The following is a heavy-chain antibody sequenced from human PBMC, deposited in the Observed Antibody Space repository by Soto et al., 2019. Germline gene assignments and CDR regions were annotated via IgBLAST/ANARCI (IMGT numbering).Heavy chain of an antibody. V-gene: IGHV3-30-3*01. D-gene: IGHD5-18*01. Sequence: GGSLRLSCVASGFSFSSQAMHWVRQAPGKGLEWVAAISNDGNRQLYADSVKDRFTISRDNSRNTLDLQMNNLRTEDTGVYFCARDIYSYGSVGTPDIWGQGTMVTV. CDR1: GFSFSSQA. CDR3: ARDIYSYGSVGTPDI. CDR2: ISNDGNRQ. J-gene: IGHJ3*02.